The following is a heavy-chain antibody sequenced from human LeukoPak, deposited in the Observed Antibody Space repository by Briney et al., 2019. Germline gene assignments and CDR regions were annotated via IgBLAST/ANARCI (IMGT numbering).Heavy chain of an antibody. CDR1: GYTFTSND. CDR2: MNPNSGNT. Sequence: ASVKVSGKVSGYTFTSNDINWVRQATGQGLEWMGWMNPNSGNTGYAQKFQGRVTMTRNTSISTAYMELSSLRSEDTAVYYCVLMVRGVIIKDYWGQGTLVTVSS. CDR3: VLMVRGVIIKDY. J-gene: IGHJ4*02. V-gene: IGHV1-8*01. D-gene: IGHD3-10*01.